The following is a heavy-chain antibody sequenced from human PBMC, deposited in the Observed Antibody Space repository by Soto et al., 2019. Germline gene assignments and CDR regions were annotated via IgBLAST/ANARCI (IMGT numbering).Heavy chain of an antibody. D-gene: IGHD2-8*02. Sequence: PSETRSLTCTVSGDSITSNAWFWTWIRQPPGTGLEWIGEINHSGSTNYNPSLKSRVTISVDTSKNQFSLKLTSVTAADTAVYYCARDKITGLFDYWGQGTLVTVSS. CDR3: ARDKITGLFDY. CDR1: GDSITSNAWF. V-gene: IGHV4-39*07. J-gene: IGHJ4*02. CDR2: INHSGST.